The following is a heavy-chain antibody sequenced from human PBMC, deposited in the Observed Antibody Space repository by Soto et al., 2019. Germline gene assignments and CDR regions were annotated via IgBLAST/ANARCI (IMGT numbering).Heavy chain of an antibody. CDR3: ARRTAGGPLYNCVDP. D-gene: IGHD2-15*01. CDR1: GGSISSYY. J-gene: IGHJ5*02. CDR2: ISYSGTS. Sequence: SETLSLTCTVSGGSISSYYWNWIRQFPGKGLEWIGYISYSGTSNYNPSLKSRVTMSVDTSNKQISLNLTSVTAADTAVYYCARRTAGGPLYNCVDPWGQGTLVTVS. V-gene: IGHV4-59*01.